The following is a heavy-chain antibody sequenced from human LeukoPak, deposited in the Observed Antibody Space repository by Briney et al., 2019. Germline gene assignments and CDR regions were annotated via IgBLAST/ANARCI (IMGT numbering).Heavy chain of an antibody. Sequence: PGESLRLSCAASGFTFSSYNMNWVRQAPGKGLEWVSSISSSSNYIYYADSVKGRFTISRDNAKNSLYLQMNSLRAEDTAVYYCARDFFTILGAFDIWGQGTMVTVSS. J-gene: IGHJ3*02. CDR2: ISSSSNYI. CDR3: ARDFFTILGAFDI. V-gene: IGHV3-21*01. D-gene: IGHD3-16*01. CDR1: GFTFSSYN.